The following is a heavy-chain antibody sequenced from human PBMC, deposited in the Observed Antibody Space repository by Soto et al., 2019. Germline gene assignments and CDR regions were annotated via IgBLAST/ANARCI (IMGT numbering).Heavy chain of an antibody. V-gene: IGHV1-8*02. CDR2: MNPNSGNT. Sequence: ASVKVSCKASGYTFNNYDIHWVRQAPGHGLEWMGWMNPNSGNTGYAQNFRGRVTMTQNTAIGTAYMELSSLRSDDTATYYCTRAYGAETFDFWGQGTRVTV. CDR3: TRAYGAETFDF. CDR1: GYTFNNYD. D-gene: IGHD3-10*01. J-gene: IGHJ5*01.